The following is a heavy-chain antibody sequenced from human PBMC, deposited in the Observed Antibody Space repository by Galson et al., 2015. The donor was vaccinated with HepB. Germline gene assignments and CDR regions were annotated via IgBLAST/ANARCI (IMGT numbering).Heavy chain of an antibody. CDR1: GYTLTELS. CDR2: FDPEDGET. J-gene: IGHJ4*02. CDR3: ATNYYGSGSSGDY. Sequence: SVKVSCKVSGYTLTELSMHWVRQAPGKGLEWMGGFDPEDGETIYAQKFQGRLTMTEDTSTDTAYMELSSLRSEDTAVYYCATNYYGSGSSGDYWGQGTLVTVSS. D-gene: IGHD3-10*01. V-gene: IGHV1-24*01.